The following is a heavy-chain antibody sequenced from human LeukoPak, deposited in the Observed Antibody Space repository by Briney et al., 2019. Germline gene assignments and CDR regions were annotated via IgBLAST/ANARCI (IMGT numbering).Heavy chain of an antibody. D-gene: IGHD3-22*01. V-gene: IGHV3-7*01. CDR3: ARGRWYYDSSGYYYHYFDY. J-gene: IGHJ4*02. CDR1: GFTFSSYW. Sequence: PGGSLRLSCAASGFTFSSYWMSWVRQAPGKGLEWVANIKQDGSEKYYVDSVKGRFTISRDNAKNSLYLQMNSLRAEDTAVYYCARGRWYYDSSGYYYHYFDYWGQGTLVTVSS. CDR2: IKQDGSEK.